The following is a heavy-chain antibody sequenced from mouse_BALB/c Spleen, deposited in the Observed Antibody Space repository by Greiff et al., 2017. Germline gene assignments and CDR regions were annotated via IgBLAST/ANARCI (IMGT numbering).Heavy chain of an antibody. V-gene: IGHV5-4*02. Sequence: EVKVVESGGGLVKPGGSLKLSCAASGFTFSDYYMYWVRQTPEKRLEWVATISDGGSYTYYPDSVKGRFTISRDNAKNNLYLQMSSLKSEDTAMYYCARAYGNYEDYYAMDYWGQGTSVTVSS. J-gene: IGHJ4*01. D-gene: IGHD2-1*01. CDR3: ARAYGNYEDYYAMDY. CDR2: ISDGGSYT. CDR1: GFTFSDYY.